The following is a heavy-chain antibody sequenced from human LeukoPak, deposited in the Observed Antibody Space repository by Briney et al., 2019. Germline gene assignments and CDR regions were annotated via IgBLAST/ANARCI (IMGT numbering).Heavy chain of an antibody. J-gene: IGHJ3*02. V-gene: IGHV3-30*02. Sequence: PGGSLRLSCAASGFTFSSYGMHWVRQAPGKGLEWVAFIRYDGSNKYYADSVKGRFTISRDNSKNTLYLQMNSLRAEDTAVYYCAKESYGDYGTDAFDIWGQGTMVTVSS. D-gene: IGHD4-17*01. CDR3: AKESYGDYGTDAFDI. CDR2: IRYDGSNK. CDR1: GFTFSSYG.